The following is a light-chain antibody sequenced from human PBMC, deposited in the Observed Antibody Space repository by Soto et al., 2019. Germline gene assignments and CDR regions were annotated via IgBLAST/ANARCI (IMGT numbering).Light chain of an antibody. CDR2: GAF. CDR1: QTVGGDY. V-gene: IGKV3-20*01. Sequence: EIVLTQSPGTLSLSPGERATLSCRASQTVGGDYLAWYQQKPGQAPRLLIYGAFNRAAGTPDRFSGSGSGTDITLTITRLEPEDFAVYYCQQYHKSPRTFGQGTKV. J-gene: IGKJ1*01. CDR3: QQYHKSPRT.